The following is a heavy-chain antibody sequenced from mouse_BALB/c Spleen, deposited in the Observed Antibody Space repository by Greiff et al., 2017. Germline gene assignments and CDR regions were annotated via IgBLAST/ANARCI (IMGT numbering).Heavy chain of an antibody. J-gene: IGHJ4*01. D-gene: IGHD1-1*02. CDR2: ISDGGSYT. Sequence: EVMLVESGGGLVKPGGSLKLSCAASGFTFSDYYMYWVRQTPEKRLEWVATISDGGSYTYYPDSVKGRFTISRDNAKNNLYLQMSSLKSEDTAMYYCARGWYSGAMDYWGQGTSVTVSA. CDR3: ARGWYSGAMDY. V-gene: IGHV5-4*02. CDR1: GFTFSDYY.